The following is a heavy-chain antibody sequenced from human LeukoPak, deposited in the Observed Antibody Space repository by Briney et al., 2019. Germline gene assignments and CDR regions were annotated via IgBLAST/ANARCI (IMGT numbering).Heavy chain of an antibody. CDR2: IIPIFGTA. V-gene: IGHV1-69*01. J-gene: IGHJ6*04. Sequence: GSSVKVSRKASGGTFSSYAISWVRQAPGQGLEWMGGIIPIFGTANYAQKFQGRVTITADESTSTAYMELSSLRSEDTAVYYCARDRGYCSSTSCYLNYYYGMDVWGKGTTVTVSS. D-gene: IGHD2-2*01. CDR1: GGTFSSYA. CDR3: ARDRGYCSSTSCYLNYYYGMDV.